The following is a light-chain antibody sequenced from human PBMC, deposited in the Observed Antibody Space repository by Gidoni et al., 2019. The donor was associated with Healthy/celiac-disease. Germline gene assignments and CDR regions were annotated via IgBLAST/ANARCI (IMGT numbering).Light chain of an antibody. Sequence: QSVLTQPPSASGTPGQRVTISCSGSSSSIGSNYVYWYPQLPGTAPKLLIYRNNQRPSGVPDRFSGSKSGTSASLAISGLRSEDEADYYCAAWDDSLSVVVFGGGTKLTVL. CDR3: AAWDDSLSVVV. J-gene: IGLJ2*01. CDR2: RNN. V-gene: IGLV1-47*01. CDR1: SSSIGSNY.